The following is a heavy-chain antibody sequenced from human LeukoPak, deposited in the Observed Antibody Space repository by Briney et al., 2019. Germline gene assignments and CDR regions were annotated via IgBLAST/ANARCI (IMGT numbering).Heavy chain of an antibody. D-gene: IGHD3-22*01. V-gene: IGHV3-30-3*01. CDR3: ARASYYDSSGSYDY. Sequence: PGGSLRLSCAASGFTFSSYAMHWVRQAPGKGLEWVAVISYDGSNKYYADSVKGRFTISRDNSKNTLYLQMNSLRAEDTAVYYCARASYYDSSGSYDYWGQGTLVTVS. CDR2: ISYDGSNK. CDR1: GFTFSSYA. J-gene: IGHJ4*02.